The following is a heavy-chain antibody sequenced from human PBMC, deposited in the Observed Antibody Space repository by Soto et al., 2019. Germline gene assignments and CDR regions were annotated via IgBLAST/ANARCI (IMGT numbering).Heavy chain of an antibody. J-gene: IGHJ3*02. CDR3: ARDCSGGSCYPPRDAFDI. Sequence: GGSLRLSCAASGFTFSSYGMHWVRQAPGKGLEWVAVIWYDGSNKYYADSVKGRFTISRDNSKNTLYLQMNSLRAEDTAVYYCARDCSGGSCYPPRDAFDIWGQGTMVTVSS. D-gene: IGHD2-15*01. CDR1: GFTFSSYG. CDR2: IWYDGSNK. V-gene: IGHV3-33*01.